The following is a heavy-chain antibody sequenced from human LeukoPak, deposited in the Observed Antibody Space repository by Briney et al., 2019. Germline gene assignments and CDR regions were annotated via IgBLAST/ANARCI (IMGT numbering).Heavy chain of an antibody. CDR3: ARDPASSSWSYNWFDP. CDR2: IYSGGST. D-gene: IGHD6-13*01. V-gene: IGHV3-53*05. Sequence: ETLSLTCTVSGGSISSGDYYWSWIRQAPVKGLEWVSLIYSGGSTYYADSVKGRFTISRDNAKNTLYLQMNSLRAEDTAVYYCARDPASSSWSYNWFDPWGQGTLVTVSS. CDR1: GGSISSGDYY. J-gene: IGHJ5*02.